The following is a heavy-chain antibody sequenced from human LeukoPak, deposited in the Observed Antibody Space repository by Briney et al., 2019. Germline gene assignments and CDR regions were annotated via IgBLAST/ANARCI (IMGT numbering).Heavy chain of an antibody. CDR3: ARDQYGDLGSDFDY. Sequence: ASVKVSCKASGYTFTGYYMHWVRQAPGQGLEWMGRINPNSGGTNYAQKFQGRVTMTRDTSISTAYMELSRLRSDDTAVYYCARDQYGDLGSDFDYWGQGTLVTVSS. CDR1: GYTFTGYY. CDR2: INPNSGGT. D-gene: IGHD4-17*01. V-gene: IGHV1-2*06. J-gene: IGHJ4*02.